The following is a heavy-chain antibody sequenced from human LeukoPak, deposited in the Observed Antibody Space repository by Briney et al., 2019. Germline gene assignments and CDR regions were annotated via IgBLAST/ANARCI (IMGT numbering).Heavy chain of an antibody. CDR3: ARHLDSSGWFFDY. CDR1: GFNFTSYW. V-gene: IGHV5-51*01. Sequence: GESLKISCKGSGFNFTSYWIGWVRQVPGKGLEGMGIIYPGESDTRYSPSFQGQVTISAHKSISTAYLQWSSLKASDTAMYYCARHLDSSGWFFDYWGQGTLVTVSS. J-gene: IGHJ4*02. D-gene: IGHD6-19*01. CDR2: IYPGESDT.